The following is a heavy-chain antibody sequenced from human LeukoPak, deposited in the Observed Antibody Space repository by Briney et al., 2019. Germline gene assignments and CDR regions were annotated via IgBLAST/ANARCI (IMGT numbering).Heavy chain of an antibody. Sequence: GRSLRVSCAASGFTFRNHGMLWVRQAPGKGLEWAAVIWYDGSNEYYADSVKGRFTISRDNSKNTLYLQMNSLRAEDTSVYYCVRDIGARYLDYWGQGTLVIVSS. CDR3: VRDIGARYLDY. CDR1: GFTFRNHG. J-gene: IGHJ4*01. V-gene: IGHV3-33*01. D-gene: IGHD6-6*01. CDR2: IWYDGSNE.